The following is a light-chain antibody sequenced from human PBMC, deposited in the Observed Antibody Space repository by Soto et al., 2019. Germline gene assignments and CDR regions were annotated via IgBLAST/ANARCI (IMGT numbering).Light chain of an antibody. Sequence: DIQMTQSPSTLSASIGDRVSITCRASQSISFWLAWYQQKPGKAPKLLIYDASTLYSGVPSRFSGTKSGTEFTRTISGLQPDDFASYYCQQYNSFSPYSFGQGTKLEI. CDR1: QSISFW. V-gene: IGKV1-5*01. CDR3: QQYNSFSPYS. CDR2: DAS. J-gene: IGKJ2*03.